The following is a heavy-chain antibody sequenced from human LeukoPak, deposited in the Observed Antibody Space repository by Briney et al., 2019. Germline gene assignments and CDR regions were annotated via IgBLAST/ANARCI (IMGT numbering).Heavy chain of an antibody. Sequence: PGGSLRLSCAASGFTFSSYWMSWVRQAPGKGLEWVSGLSGSGGMTYYADSVKGRFIISRVNFKNTLHLQMNSLRAEDTAVYYCAKDVPTFGGQGTLVTVSS. CDR3: AKDVPTF. J-gene: IGHJ4*02. V-gene: IGHV3-23*01. CDR2: LSGSGGMT. CDR1: GFTFSSYW. D-gene: IGHD2-2*01.